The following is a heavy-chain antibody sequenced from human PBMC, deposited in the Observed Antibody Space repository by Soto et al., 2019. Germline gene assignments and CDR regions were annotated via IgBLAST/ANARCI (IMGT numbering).Heavy chain of an antibody. D-gene: IGHD6-13*01. CDR2: INHSGST. V-gene: IGHV4-34*01. CDR3: ARGGVYQQLVLDY. Sequence: QPLPRGLEWIGEINHSGSTNYNPSLKSRVTISVDTSKNQFSLKLSSVTAADTAVYYCARGGVYQQLVLDYWGQGTLVTVSS. J-gene: IGHJ4*02.